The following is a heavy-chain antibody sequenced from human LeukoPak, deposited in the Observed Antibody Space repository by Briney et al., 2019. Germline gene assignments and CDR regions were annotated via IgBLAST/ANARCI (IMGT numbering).Heavy chain of an antibody. CDR2: ISSNGGST. V-gene: IGHV3-64*01. J-gene: IGHJ4*02. Sequence: GGSLRLSCAASGFTFSSYAMHWVRQAPGKGLEYVSAISSNGGSTYYANSVKGRFTISRDNSKNTLYLQMGSLRAEDMAVYYCARGVVGAPIPQFDYWGQETLVTVSS. CDR1: GFTFSSYA. D-gene: IGHD1-26*01. CDR3: ARGVVGAPIPQFDY.